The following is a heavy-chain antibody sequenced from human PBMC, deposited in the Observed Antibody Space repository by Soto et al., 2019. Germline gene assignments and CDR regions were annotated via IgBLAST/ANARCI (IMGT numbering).Heavy chain of an antibody. CDR3: ARYCSSTRCLNFDS. CDR2: IDYSGNT. V-gene: IGHV4-30-4*01. Sequence: QVQLQESGPGLVRPSQTLSLTCTVSGASLSRGNYYWSWIRQPPGKGLEWIGYIDYSGNTFDSPSLKSRLAMSVDTSRNQFSLMLSSVTAADTAVYYCARYCSSTRCLNFDSWGPGILVTVSS. J-gene: IGHJ4*01. D-gene: IGHD2-2*01. CDR1: GASLSRGNYY.